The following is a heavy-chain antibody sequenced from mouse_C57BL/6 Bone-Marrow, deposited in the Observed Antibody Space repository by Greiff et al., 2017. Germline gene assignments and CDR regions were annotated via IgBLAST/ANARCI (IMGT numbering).Heavy chain of an antibody. J-gene: IGHJ2*01. V-gene: IGHV1-19*01. CDR3: ARFDYDLDY. CDR1: GYTFTDYY. CDR2: INPYNGGT. D-gene: IGHD2-4*01. Sequence: EVQLKESGPVLVKPGASVKMSCKASGYTFTDYYMNWVKQSHGKSLEWIGVINPYNGGTSYNQKFKGKATLTVDKSSSTAYMELNSLTSEDSAVYYCARFDYDLDYWGQGTTLTVSS.